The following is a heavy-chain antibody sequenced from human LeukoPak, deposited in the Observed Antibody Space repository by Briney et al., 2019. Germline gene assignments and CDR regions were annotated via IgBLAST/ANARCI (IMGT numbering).Heavy chain of an antibody. CDR1: GYTFINYA. D-gene: IGHD3-22*01. V-gene: IGHV1-3*01. CDR2: INAGNGNT. CDR3: ARDLDSSREDV. J-gene: IGHJ6*02. Sequence: ASVKVSCKASGYTFINYAMHWVRQAPGQWLEWMGWINAGNGNTKYSQKFQGRVTITRDTSASTVYMELSSLRSEDTAVYYCARDLDSSREDVWGQGTTVTVSS.